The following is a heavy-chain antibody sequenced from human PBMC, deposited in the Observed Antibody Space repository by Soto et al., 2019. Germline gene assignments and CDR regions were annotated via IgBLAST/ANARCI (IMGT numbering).Heavy chain of an antibody. CDR1: GFTFSSYA. D-gene: IGHD2-2*01. V-gene: IGHV3-30-3*01. Sequence: SLRLSCAASGFTFSSYAMHWVRQAPGKGLEWVAVISYDGSNKYYADSVKGRFTISRDNSKNTLYLQMNSLGAEDTAVYYCARGPPACSSTSCYPPSGPWGQGTLVTVSS. CDR3: ARGPPACSSTSCYPPSGP. CDR2: ISYDGSNK. J-gene: IGHJ5*02.